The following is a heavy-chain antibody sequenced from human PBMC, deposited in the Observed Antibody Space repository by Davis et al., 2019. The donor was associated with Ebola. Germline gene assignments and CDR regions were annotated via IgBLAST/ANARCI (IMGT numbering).Heavy chain of an antibody. CDR1: GFTVRSTY. CDR2: IYSGGTTRYA. CDR3: ARDGSHYDFDY. V-gene: IGHV3-66*01. D-gene: IGHD3-10*01. J-gene: IGHJ4*02. Sequence: GGSLRLSCAASGFTVRSTYMSWVRQAPGKGLEWVSVIYSGGTTRYADYADSVKGRFTISRDYSKNTLYLQMNSLRAEDTAVYYCARDGSHYDFDYWDQGTLVTVSS.